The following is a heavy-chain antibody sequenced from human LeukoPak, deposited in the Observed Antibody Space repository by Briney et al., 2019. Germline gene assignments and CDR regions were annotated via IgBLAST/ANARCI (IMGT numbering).Heavy chain of an antibody. CDR1: GCTFSSYA. V-gene: IGHV1-69*13. Sequence: ASVKVSCKASGCTFSSYAMSWVRQAPGQGLEWMGGLIPIFGTANYAQKFQGRVTITADESTSTAYMELSSLRSEDTDVYICASPVTVGATTDAFDIWGQGTIVTVSS. J-gene: IGHJ3*02. CDR2: LIPIFGTA. D-gene: IGHD1-26*01. CDR3: ASPVTVGATTDAFDI.